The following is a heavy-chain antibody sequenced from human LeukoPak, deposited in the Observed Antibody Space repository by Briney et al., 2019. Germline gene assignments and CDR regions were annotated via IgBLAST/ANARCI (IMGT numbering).Heavy chain of an antibody. Sequence: GESLKISCKGSGYSFTSYWIGWVRQMPGKGLEWMGIIYPGDSDTRYSPSFQGQVTISADKSISTAYLQWSSLKASDTAMYYCARLDRLWFGEYNWFDPWDQGTLVTVSS. CDR2: IYPGDSDT. D-gene: IGHD3-10*01. CDR3: ARLDRLWFGEYNWFDP. CDR1: GYSFTSYW. J-gene: IGHJ5*02. V-gene: IGHV5-51*01.